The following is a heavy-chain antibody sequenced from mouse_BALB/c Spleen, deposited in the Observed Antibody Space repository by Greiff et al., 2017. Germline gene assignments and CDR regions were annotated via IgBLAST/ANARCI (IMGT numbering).Heavy chain of an antibody. J-gene: IGHJ4*01. D-gene: IGHD2-3*01. V-gene: IGHV1-84*02. CDR3: ARWDGYYAMDY. CDR1: GYTFTDYY. CDR2: IYPGSGNT. Sequence: VQVVESGPELVKPGASVKISCKASGYTFTDYYINWVKQKPGQGLEWIGWIYPGSGNTKYNEKFKGKATLTVDTSSSTAYMQLSSLTSEDTAVYFCARWDGYYAMDYWGQGTSVTVSS.